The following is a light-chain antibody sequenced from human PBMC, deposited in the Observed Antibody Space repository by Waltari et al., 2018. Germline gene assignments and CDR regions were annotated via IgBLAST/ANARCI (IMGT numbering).Light chain of an antibody. CDR3: YSADSSGNHWV. CDR2: EDS. Sequence: SYELTQPPSVSVSPGQTARITCSGDALPKKYAYWYQQKSGQAPVLVIFEDSKRPSGIPEGFSGSSSGTMATLTISGAQMEDGADYYCYSADSSGNHWVFGGGTKLTVL. V-gene: IGLV3-10*01. CDR1: ALPKKY. J-gene: IGLJ3*02.